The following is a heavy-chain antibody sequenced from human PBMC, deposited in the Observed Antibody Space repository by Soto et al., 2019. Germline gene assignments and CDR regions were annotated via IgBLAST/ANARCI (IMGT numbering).Heavy chain of an antibody. CDR2: MNPNSGNT. J-gene: IGHJ5*02. CDR1: GYTFASYD. Sequence: QVQLVQSGAEVKTPGASVKVSCKASGYTFASYDINWVRQAPGQGLEWMGWMNPNSGNTGYAQKLQVRLTMTRDTGLSIANMELRSLRNEDTAVYYCAISDGYNFNWLDAWGQGTLVTVSA. CDR3: AISDGYNFNWLDA. V-gene: IGHV1-8*01. D-gene: IGHD2-21*01.